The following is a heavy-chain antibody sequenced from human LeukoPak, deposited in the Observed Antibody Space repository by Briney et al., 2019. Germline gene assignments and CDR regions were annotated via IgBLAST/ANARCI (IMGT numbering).Heavy chain of an antibody. CDR1: GDSVSSNSAA. CDR3: ARDVRGVRYSGYDVNWFDP. D-gene: IGHD5-12*01. CDR2: THYRSKWYN. V-gene: IGHV6-1*01. J-gene: IGHJ5*02. Sequence: SQTLSHTCAISGDSVSSNSAAWNWIRQSPSRGLEWLGRTHYRSKWYNDYAESVIGRISINPDTSKNQFSLQLKSVTPEDTAVYYCARDVRGVRYSGYDVNWFDPWGQGSLVTVSS.